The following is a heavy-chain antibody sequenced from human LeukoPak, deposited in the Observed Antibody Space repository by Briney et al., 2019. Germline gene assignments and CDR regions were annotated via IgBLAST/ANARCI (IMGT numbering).Heavy chain of an antibody. Sequence: SETLSLTCAVYGGSFSGYYWSWIRQPPGKGLEWIGEINHSGSTNYNPSLKSRVTISVYTSKNQFSLKLSSVTAADTAVYYCAGPKVRNGRGFDYWGQGTLVTVSS. J-gene: IGHJ4*02. V-gene: IGHV4-34*01. D-gene: IGHD2-15*01. CDR1: GGSFSGYY. CDR2: INHSGST. CDR3: AGPKVRNGRGFDY.